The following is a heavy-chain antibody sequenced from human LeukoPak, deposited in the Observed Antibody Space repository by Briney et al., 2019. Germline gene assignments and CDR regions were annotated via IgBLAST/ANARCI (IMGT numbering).Heavy chain of an antibody. CDR2: ISAYNGNT. CDR3: ASSGYSSGWYEGYFQH. CDR1: GYTFTSYG. Sequence: ASVKVSCKASGYTFTSYGISWVRQAPGQGLEWMGWISAYNGNTNYAQKLQGRVTMTTDTSTSTAYMELRSLRSDDTAVYYCASSGYSSGWYEGYFQHWGQGTLVTVSS. J-gene: IGHJ1*01. V-gene: IGHV1-18*01. D-gene: IGHD6-19*01.